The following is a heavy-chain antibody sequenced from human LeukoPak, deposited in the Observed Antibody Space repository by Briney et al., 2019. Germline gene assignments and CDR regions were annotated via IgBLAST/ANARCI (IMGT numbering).Heavy chain of an antibody. Sequence: GASVKVSCKASGYTFTSYDINWVRQATGQGLEWMGWMNPNSGNTGYSQKFQGRVTMTRNTSISTAYMELSSLRSEDTAVYYCAREDNWNYGWFEPWGQGTLVTVSS. J-gene: IGHJ5*02. CDR2: MNPNSGNT. D-gene: IGHD1-7*01. V-gene: IGHV1-8*01. CDR1: GYTFTSYD. CDR3: AREDNWNYGWFEP.